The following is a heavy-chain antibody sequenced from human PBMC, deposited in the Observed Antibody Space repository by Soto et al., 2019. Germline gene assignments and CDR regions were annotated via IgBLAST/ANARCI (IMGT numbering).Heavy chain of an antibody. CDR1: GGSINSGGYY. Sequence: QVQLQESGPGLVKPSQTLSLTCTVSGGSINSGGYYWSWIRQHPGMGLQWIGYIFYSGSTYYNPSHKSRVTISVDTSKNQFSLKLSSVTAADTAVYYCAREMTTAFDLWGRGTLVTVSS. V-gene: IGHV4-31*03. CDR2: IFYSGST. D-gene: IGHD4-17*01. J-gene: IGHJ2*01. CDR3: AREMTTAFDL.